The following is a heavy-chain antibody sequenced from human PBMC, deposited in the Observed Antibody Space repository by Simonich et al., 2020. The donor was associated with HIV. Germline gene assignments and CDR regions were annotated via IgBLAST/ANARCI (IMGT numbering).Heavy chain of an antibody. D-gene: IGHD1-26*01. V-gene: IGHV3-74*01. J-gene: IGHJ6*02. Sequence: EVQLVESGGGLVQPGGSLRLSCAASGFTFSSYWRNWVRQAPGKGVVGGPRIKRCGSSKSNADSGKGRFTISRDNAKNTLYLQMNSRRAEDTAVYYCARWGGATTVYYYGMDVWGQGTTVTVSS. CDR3: ARWGGATTVYYYGMDV. CDR1: GFTFSSYW. CDR2: IKRCGSSK.